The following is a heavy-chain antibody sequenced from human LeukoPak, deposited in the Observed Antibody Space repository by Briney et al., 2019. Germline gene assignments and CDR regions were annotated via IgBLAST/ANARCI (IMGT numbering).Heavy chain of an antibody. CDR3: ATNRPVGGAYWGSFDM. CDR2: FHHTGGT. CDR1: GGSMTSYY. J-gene: IGHJ3*02. V-gene: IGHV4-59*01. Sequence: PSETLSLTCSVSGGSMTSYYWSWIRQPRGKGVEWIGFFHHTGGTNYNPYVKSRVTISGDTPKNQVSLKMPSVTAADTAVYYCATNRPVGGAYWGSFDMWGHGTLVTVSS. D-gene: IGHD2-8*02.